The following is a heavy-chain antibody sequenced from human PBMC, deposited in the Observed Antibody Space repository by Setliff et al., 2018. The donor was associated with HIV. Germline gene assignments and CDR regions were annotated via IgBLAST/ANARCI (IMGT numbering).Heavy chain of an antibody. J-gene: IGHJ5*02. Sequence: SETLSLTCSVSGGSISSSTYYWGWIRQPPGKGLEWIGDIFYTGSTYYNPSLKSRVAISVDTSENQFSLKLNSVTAADTAVYYCARRGRDGVLIVFATVFDPWGQGTLVTVSS. CDR1: GGSISSSTYY. D-gene: IGHD2-8*01. CDR3: ARRGRDGVLIVFATVFDP. V-gene: IGHV4-39*01. CDR2: IFYTGST.